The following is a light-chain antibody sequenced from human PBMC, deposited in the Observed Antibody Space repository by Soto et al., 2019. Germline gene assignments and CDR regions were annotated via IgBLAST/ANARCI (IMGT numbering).Light chain of an antibody. V-gene: IGLV4-69*01. J-gene: IGLJ2*01. CDR1: SGHSSYA. Sequence: QLVLTQSPSASASLGASVKLTCTLSSGHSSYAIAWHQQQPEKGPRYLMKLDSDGSHTKGGAIPDRFSGSSSAAECYLTIARLQSEDEADYYGQTGGTVIHVVFGGGTKLTVL. CDR2: LDSDGSH. CDR3: QTGGTVIHVV.